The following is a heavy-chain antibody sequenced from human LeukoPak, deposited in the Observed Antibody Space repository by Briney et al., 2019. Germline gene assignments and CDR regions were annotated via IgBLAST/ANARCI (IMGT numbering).Heavy chain of an antibody. CDR3: ARDRGYNYAHPLDY. J-gene: IGHJ4*02. CDR2: IWYDGSNK. V-gene: IGHV3-33*01. CDR1: GFTFTSYG. D-gene: IGHD5-18*01. Sequence: GTSLRLSCAASGFTFTSYGMHWVRQAPGKGLEWVALIWYDGSNKYYADSVRGRFTISRDNSRNTLSLQMNSLRAEDTALYYCARDRGYNYAHPLDYWGQGTLVTVSS.